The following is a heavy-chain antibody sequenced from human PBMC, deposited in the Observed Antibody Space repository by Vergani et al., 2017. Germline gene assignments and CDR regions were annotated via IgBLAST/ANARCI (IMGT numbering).Heavy chain of an antibody. Sequence: QVQLQESGPGLVKPSETLSLTCTVSGGSISSYYWSWIRQPPGKGLEWIGYIYYSGSTNYNPSLKSRVTISVDTSKNQFSLKLSSVTAADTAVYYCARCVQLYGYYVGDGMDVWGQGTTVTVSS. CDR2: IYYSGST. CDR3: ARCVQLYGYYVGDGMDV. J-gene: IGHJ6*02. V-gene: IGHV4-59*01. D-gene: IGHD4-17*01. CDR1: GGSISSYY.